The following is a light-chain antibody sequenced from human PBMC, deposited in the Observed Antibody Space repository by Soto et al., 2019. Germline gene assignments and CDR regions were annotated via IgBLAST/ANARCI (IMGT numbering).Light chain of an antibody. CDR1: QSVDTTF. J-gene: IGKJ1*01. Sequence: EMVLTQSPGSLSLSPGQRATLSSSASQSVDTTFFAWYQKKPGQAPRLLIYGASKRATGIPDRFSGSGSGTDFTLIISRLEPEDFAVYYCQQYMSSVTFGQGTKVEIK. CDR2: GAS. V-gene: IGKV3-20*01. CDR3: QQYMSSVT.